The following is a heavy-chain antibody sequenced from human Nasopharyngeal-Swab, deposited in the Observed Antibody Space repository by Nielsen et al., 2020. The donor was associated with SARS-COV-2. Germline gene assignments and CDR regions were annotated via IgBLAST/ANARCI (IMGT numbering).Heavy chain of an antibody. Sequence: SETLSLTCAVYGGSFSGYYWSWIRQPPGKGLEWIGEISHSGSTNYNPSLKSRVTISVDTSKNQFSLKLSSVTAADTAVYYCASSFAGDGYNYSRFDYWGKGTLVTVSS. J-gene: IGHJ4*02. CDR1: GGSFSGYY. D-gene: IGHD5-24*01. CDR3: ASSFAGDGYNYSRFDY. V-gene: IGHV4-34*01. CDR2: ISHSGST.